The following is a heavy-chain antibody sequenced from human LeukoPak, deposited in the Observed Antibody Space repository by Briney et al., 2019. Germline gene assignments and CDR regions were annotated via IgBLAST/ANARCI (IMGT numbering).Heavy chain of an antibody. J-gene: IGHJ4*02. CDR2: IRSKSYGGTT. V-gene: IGHV3-49*04. CDR3: TRGLSNYIDYFDY. Sequence: PGRSLRLSCTGSGFTFGEYAMTWVRQAPGKGLEWVGFIRSKSYGGTTEYAASVKGRFSISRDDSNSIAYLQMNSLKTEDTAVYYCTRGLSNYIDYFDYWGQGTLVTVSS. D-gene: IGHD4-11*01. CDR1: GFTFGEYA.